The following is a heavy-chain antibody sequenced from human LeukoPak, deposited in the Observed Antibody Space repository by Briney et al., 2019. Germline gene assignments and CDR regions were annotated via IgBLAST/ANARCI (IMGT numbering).Heavy chain of an antibody. CDR1: GGSISSYY. V-gene: IGHV4-59*01. CDR3: AGMAGYSNYFDY. J-gene: IGHJ4*02. Sequence: SETLSLTCTVSGGSISSYYWSWIRQPPGKGLEWIGYIYYSGSTNYNPSLKSRVTISVDTSKNQFSLKLSSVTAADTAVYYCAGMAGYSNYFDYWGQGTLVTVSS. D-gene: IGHD4-11*01. CDR2: IYYSGST.